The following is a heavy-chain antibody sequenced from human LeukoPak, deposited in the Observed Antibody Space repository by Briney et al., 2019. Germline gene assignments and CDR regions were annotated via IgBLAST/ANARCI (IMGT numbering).Heavy chain of an antibody. J-gene: IGHJ3*02. D-gene: IGHD3-10*01. CDR1: GGSISSYY. CDR2: IYYSGST. V-gene: IGHV4-59*12. Sequence: KPSETLSLTCTVSGGSISSYYWSWIRQPPGKGLEWIGYIYYSGSTNYNPSLKSRVTISVDTSKNQFSLKLSSVTAADTAVYYCARVVITMADAFDIWGQGTMVTVSS. CDR3: ARVVITMADAFDI.